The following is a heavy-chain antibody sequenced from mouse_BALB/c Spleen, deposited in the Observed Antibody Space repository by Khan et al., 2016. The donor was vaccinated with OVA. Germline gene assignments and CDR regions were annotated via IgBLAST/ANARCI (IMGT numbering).Heavy chain of an antibody. CDR1: GYTFTDFT. V-gene: IGHV1S137*01. J-gene: IGHJ3*01. CDR3: TRGGGGNRFAY. CDR2: ISTYYGDV. Sequence: QMQLEESGAELVRPGVSVKISCKGSGYTFTDFTMHWVKQSHAKSLEWIGVISTYYGDVTYNQKFKGKATMTVDKSSSTAYMELARLTSEDSAIFDCTRGGGGNRFAYWGQGTLVTVSA.